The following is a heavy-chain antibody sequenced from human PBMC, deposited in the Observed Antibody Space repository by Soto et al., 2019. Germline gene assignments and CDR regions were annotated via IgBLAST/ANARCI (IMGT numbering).Heavy chain of an antibody. Sequence: QVQLVESGGGVVQPGRSRRLSCAESGFTVSSYGMHWVRQAPGKGPELVASIWFDGSDKFYADSVKGRFIISRDNSKNTLYLQMNSLRVEDTSVSYCSRGLIVVPPFDSWGRRTLVTVSS. CDR1: GFTVSSYG. V-gene: IGHV3-33*01. D-gene: IGHD2-2*01. J-gene: IGHJ5*01. CDR2: IWFDGSDK. CDR3: SRGLIVVPPFDS.